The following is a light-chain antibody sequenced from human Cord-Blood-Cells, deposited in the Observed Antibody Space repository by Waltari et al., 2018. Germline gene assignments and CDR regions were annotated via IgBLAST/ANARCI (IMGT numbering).Light chain of an antibody. CDR3: QQYYSTPRT. CDR2: WAS. Sequence: DIVMTQSPDSLAVSLGARATINCNSSQSVLYSSNNKNYLAWYQQKPGQPPKLLIYWASTRESGVPDRFSGSGSGTDFTLTISSLQAEDVAVYYCQQYYSTPRTFGPGTKVDIK. V-gene: IGKV4-1*01. J-gene: IGKJ3*01. CDR1: QSVLYSSNNKNY.